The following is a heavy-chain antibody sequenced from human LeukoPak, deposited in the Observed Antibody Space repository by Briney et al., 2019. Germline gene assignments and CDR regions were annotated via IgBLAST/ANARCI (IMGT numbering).Heavy chain of an antibody. Sequence: KPSETLSLTCSVSGGSISSLYWSWIRQPPGKGLEWIGYIYYTGRTNYNPSLKSRVTMFVDMSKNQFSLRLSSVTAADTAVYYCARHRAYSSSSPFGYWGQGTLVTVSS. J-gene: IGHJ4*02. V-gene: IGHV4-59*08. CDR1: GGSISSLY. D-gene: IGHD6-6*01. CDR3: ARHRAYSSSSPFGY. CDR2: IYYTGRT.